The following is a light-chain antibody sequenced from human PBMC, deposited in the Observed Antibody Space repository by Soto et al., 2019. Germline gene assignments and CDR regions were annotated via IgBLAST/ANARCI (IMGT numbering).Light chain of an antibody. CDR3: QQRSNWPPIT. CDR2: DAS. V-gene: IGKV3-11*01. CDR1: QSVSSY. Sequence: EIVLTQSPATLSLSPGERATLSCRASQSVSSYLAWYQQKPGQAPRLLIYDASNRATCIPVRFSGSGSGTDFTLTISSLEPEDFAVYYCQQRSNWPPITFGQGTRLEIK. J-gene: IGKJ5*01.